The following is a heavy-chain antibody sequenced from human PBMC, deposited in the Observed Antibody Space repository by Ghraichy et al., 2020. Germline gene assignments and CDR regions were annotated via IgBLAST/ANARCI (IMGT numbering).Heavy chain of an antibody. CDR1: GFTFSSYA. J-gene: IGHJ4*02. D-gene: IGHD4-17*01. CDR3: VKQLPTTVTTVYFDY. Sequence: GGSLRLSCSASGFTFSSYAMHWVRQAPGKGLEYVSAISSNGGRTYYADSVRGRFTISRDNSKNTLYLQMSSLRAEDTAVFYCVKQLPTTVTTVYFDYWGQGTLVTVSS. V-gene: IGHV3-64D*09. CDR2: ISSNGGRT.